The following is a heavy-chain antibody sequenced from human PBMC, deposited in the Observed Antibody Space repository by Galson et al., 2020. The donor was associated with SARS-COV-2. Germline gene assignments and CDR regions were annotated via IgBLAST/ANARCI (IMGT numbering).Heavy chain of an antibody. J-gene: IGHJ6*03. CDR2: ISYDGSNK. V-gene: IGHV3-30*04. CDR1: GFTFSSYA. CDR3: ARVSLDIVATIIHDYYYYMDV. D-gene: IGHD5-12*01. Sequence: GGSLRLSCAASGFTFSSYAMHWVRQAPGKGLEWVAVISYDGSNKYYADSVKGRFTISRDNSKNTLYLQMNSLRAEDTAVYYCARVSLDIVATIIHDYYYYMDVWGKGTTVTVSS.